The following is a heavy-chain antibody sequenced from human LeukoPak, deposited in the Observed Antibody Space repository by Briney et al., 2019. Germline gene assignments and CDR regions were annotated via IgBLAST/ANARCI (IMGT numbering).Heavy chain of an antibody. CDR2: ISYDGSNK. CDR3: AKEVNVWQLLQHGAFDM. J-gene: IGHJ3*02. D-gene: IGHD1-26*01. CDR1: GFTFSSYG. V-gene: IGHV3-30*18. Sequence: PGRSLRLSCAASGFTFSSYGMHWVRQAPGKGLEWVAVISYDGSNKYYADSVKGRFTISRDNSKNTLYLQMNSLRAEDTAVYYCAKEVNVWQLLQHGAFDMWGEGTMLTVPS.